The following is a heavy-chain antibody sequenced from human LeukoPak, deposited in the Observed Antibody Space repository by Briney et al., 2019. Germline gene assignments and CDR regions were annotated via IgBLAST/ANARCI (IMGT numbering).Heavy chain of an antibody. D-gene: IGHD3-22*01. V-gene: IGHV3-11*01. CDR2: ISGSGDAI. CDR1: GFRFSDYY. J-gene: IGHJ4*02. Sequence: GSLRLSCVVSGFRFSDYYMSWIRQTPGKGLEFISYISGSGDAIYYTDSVKGRFTISRDNAKNSLYLQLDSLSAEDTAVYYCASLYDSTGFCFDYWGRGALVTVSS. CDR3: ASLYDSTGFCFDY.